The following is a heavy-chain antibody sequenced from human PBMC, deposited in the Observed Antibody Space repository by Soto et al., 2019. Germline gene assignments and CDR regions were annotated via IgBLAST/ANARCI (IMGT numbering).Heavy chain of an antibody. V-gene: IGHV4-34*01. CDR2: INHNGST. CDR3: ASRTSMVRGVKY. D-gene: IGHD3-10*01. Sequence: SETLSLTCAVYGASFSGYYWSWIRQPPGKGLEWIGEINHNGSTNYNPSLKSRVTISVDTSKNQFSLKLSTVTAADTAVYYCASRTSMVRGVKYWGQGTLVTVSS. CDR1: GASFSGYY. J-gene: IGHJ4*02.